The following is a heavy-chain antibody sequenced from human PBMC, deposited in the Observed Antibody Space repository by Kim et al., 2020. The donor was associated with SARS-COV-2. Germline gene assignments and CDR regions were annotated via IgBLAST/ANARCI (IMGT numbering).Heavy chain of an antibody. CDR3: ARDVIMLTEPYNWFDP. V-gene: IGHV4-4*07. J-gene: IGHJ5*02. CDR1: GGSISSYY. CDR2: IYTSGST. Sequence: SETLSLTCTVSGGSISSYYWSWIRQPAGKGLEWIGRIYTSGSTNYNPSLKSRVTMSVDTSKNQFSLKLSSVTAADTAVYYCARDVIMLTEPYNWFDPWGQGTLVTVSS. D-gene: IGHD1-20*01.